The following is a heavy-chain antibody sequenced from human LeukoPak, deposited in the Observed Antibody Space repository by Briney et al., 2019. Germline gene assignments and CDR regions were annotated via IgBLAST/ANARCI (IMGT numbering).Heavy chain of an antibody. J-gene: IGHJ5*02. Sequence: GGSLRLCCAASGFTFSSYSMNWVRQAPGKGLEWVSYISRSSRTTYYADPVKGRFTISRDNAKNSLYLQMNSLRDEDTAVYYCARDYDILTGYSRFDPWGQGTLVTVSS. CDR2: ISRSSRTT. CDR1: GFTFSSYS. D-gene: IGHD3-9*01. V-gene: IGHV3-48*02. CDR3: ARDYDILTGYSRFDP.